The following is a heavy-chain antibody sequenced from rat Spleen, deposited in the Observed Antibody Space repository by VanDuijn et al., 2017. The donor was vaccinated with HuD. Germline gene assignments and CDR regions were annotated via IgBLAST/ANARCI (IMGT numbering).Heavy chain of an antibody. CDR2: ISYDGSST. CDR3: TRDREYPGIL. J-gene: IGHJ2*01. CDR1: GFTFDDYH. D-gene: IGHD1-4*01. V-gene: IGHV5-7*01. Sequence: EVQLVESGGGLVQPGRSLKLSCAASGFTFDDYHMAWVRQAPKKGLEWVATISYDGSSTYYRDSVKGRFTISRDNAKSTLYLQMNSLRSEDTATYYCTRDREYPGILWGQGVMVTVSS.